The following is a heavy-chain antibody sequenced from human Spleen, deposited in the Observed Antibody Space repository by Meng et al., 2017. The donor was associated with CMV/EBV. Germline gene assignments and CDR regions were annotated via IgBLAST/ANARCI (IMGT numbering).Heavy chain of an antibody. CDR2: INPNSGGT. J-gene: IGHJ4*02. Sequence: ASVKVSCKASGYTFTGYYMHWVRQAPGQGLEWMGWINPNSGGTNYAQKFQGRVTMTRDTSISTAYMELSRLRSDDTAVYYCARDGIVGANLRDYWGQGTLVTVSS. CDR1: GYTFTGYY. D-gene: IGHD1-26*01. V-gene: IGHV1-2*02. CDR3: ARDGIVGANLRDY.